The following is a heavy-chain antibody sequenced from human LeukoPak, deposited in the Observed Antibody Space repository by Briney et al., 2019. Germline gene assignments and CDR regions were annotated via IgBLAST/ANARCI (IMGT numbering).Heavy chain of an antibody. D-gene: IGHD2-2*01. CDR1: GGTFSSYA. CDR3: ARGYCSSATCRHFDY. CDR2: ISVYNGNT. J-gene: IGHJ4*02. Sequence: EASVKVSCKASGGTFSSYAISWVRQAPGQGLERMGWISVYNGNTNYAQKLQGRVTMTADTSTTTAYMELRSLRSDDTAVYYCARGYCSSATCRHFDYWGQGALVTVSS. V-gene: IGHV1-18*01.